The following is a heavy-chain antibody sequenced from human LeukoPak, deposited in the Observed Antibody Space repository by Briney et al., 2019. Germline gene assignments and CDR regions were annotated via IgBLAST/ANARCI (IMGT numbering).Heavy chain of an antibody. D-gene: IGHD6-13*01. CDR1: GGSISSGGYS. Sequence: PSQTLSLTCAVSGGSISSGGYSWSWIRQPPGKGLEWIGYIYHSGSTYYNPSLKSRVTISVDRSKNQFSLKLSSVTAADTAVYYCARVAATGNWVLFGYYGMDVWGQGTTVTVSS. CDR2: IYHSGST. V-gene: IGHV4-30-2*01. CDR3: ARVAATGNWVLFGYYGMDV. J-gene: IGHJ6*02.